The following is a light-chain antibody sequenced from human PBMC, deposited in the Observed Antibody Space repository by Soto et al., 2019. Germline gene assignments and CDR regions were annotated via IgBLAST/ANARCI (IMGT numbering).Light chain of an antibody. CDR3: QKYNSAPPFT. J-gene: IGKJ3*01. CDR2: GAN. V-gene: IGKV1-27*01. Sequence: DIQMTQSPSSLSASVGDRVAITCRASQTITFYLNWYQLEPGKPPKLLIYGANTLQSGVPSRFSGSGSGTDFTLTISSLQPEDVATYYCQKYNSAPPFTFGPGTKVDIK. CDR1: QTITFY.